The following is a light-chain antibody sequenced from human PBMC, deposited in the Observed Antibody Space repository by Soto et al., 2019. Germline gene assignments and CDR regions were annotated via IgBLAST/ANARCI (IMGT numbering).Light chain of an antibody. Sequence: QSVLTQPPSVSGSPGQSVTISCTGTSSDVGTYNRVSWYQQPPGTAPKLMIYEVNNRPAGVPDRFSGSKSGNTASLTISGLQAEDEAVYYCSSYTSSSTYVFGTGNKLTVL. J-gene: IGLJ1*01. CDR3: SSYTSSSTYV. CDR1: SSDVGTYNR. CDR2: EVN. V-gene: IGLV2-18*02.